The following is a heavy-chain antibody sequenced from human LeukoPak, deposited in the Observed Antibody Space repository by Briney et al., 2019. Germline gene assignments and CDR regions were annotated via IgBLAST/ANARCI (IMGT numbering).Heavy chain of an antibody. D-gene: IGHD6-13*01. CDR3: ARYLAAAGDYYYYYMDV. CDR2: IYYSGST. V-gene: IGHV4-31*03. CDR1: GGSISSGGYY. Sequence: SETLSLTCTVSGGSISSGGYYWSWIRQHPGKGLGWIGYIYYSGSTYYNPSLKSRVTISVDTSKNQFSLKLSSVTAADTAVYYCARYLAAAGDYYYYYMDVWGKGTTVTVSS. J-gene: IGHJ6*03.